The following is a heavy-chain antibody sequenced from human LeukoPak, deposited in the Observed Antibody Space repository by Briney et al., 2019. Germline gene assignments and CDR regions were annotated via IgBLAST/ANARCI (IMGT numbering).Heavy chain of an antibody. CDR3: ANIAARNWVY. V-gene: IGHV3-21*04. Sequence: GGSLRLSCAASGFTFSSYSMNWVRQAPGKGLEWVSPISSSSSYIYYADSVKGRFTISRDNSKNTLYLQMNSLRAEDTAVYYCANIAARNWVYWGQGTLVTVSS. CDR2: ISSSSSYI. J-gene: IGHJ4*02. D-gene: IGHD6-6*01. CDR1: GFTFSSYS.